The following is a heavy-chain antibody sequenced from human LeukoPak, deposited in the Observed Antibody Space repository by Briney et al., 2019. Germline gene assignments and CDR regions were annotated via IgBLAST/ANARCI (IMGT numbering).Heavy chain of an antibody. CDR3: ATDYDSSGSDY. D-gene: IGHD3-22*01. J-gene: IGHJ4*02. CDR1: GFTFSSYG. CDR2: IWYDGSNK. Sequence: GGSLRLSCAASGFTFSSYGMHWVRQAPGKGLEWVAVIWYDGSNKYYADSVKGRFTISRDNSKNTLYLQMNSLRAEDTAVYYCATDYDSSGSDYWGQGTLVTVSS. V-gene: IGHV3-30*02.